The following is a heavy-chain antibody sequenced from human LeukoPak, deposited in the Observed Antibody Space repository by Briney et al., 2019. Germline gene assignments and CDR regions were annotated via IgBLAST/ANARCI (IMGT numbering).Heavy chain of an antibody. CDR1: GGSISSGSYY. J-gene: IGHJ4*02. CDR2: IYTSGST. CDR3: ARAHLSGYFDY. Sequence: SQTLSLTCTVSGGSISSGSYYWSWIRQPAGKGLEWIGRIYTSGSTNYNPSLKSRVTISVDTSKNQFSLKLSSVTAADTAVYYCARAHLSGYFDYWGQGTLVTISS. D-gene: IGHD3-10*01. V-gene: IGHV4-61*02.